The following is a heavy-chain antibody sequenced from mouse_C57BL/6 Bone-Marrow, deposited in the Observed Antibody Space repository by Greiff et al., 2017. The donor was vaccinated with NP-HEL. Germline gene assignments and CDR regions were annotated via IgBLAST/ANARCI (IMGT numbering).Heavy chain of an antibody. D-gene: IGHD2-5*01. Sequence: SGAELVRPGASVKMSCKASGYTFTSYNMHWVKQTPRQGLEWIGAIYPGNGDTSYNQKFKGKATLTVDKSSSTAYMQLSSLTSEDSAVYVCSRFTYSNCFDYWGQGTTLTVSS. V-gene: IGHV1-12*01. J-gene: IGHJ2*01. CDR1: GYTFTSYN. CDR2: IYPGNGDT. CDR3: SRFTYSNCFDY.